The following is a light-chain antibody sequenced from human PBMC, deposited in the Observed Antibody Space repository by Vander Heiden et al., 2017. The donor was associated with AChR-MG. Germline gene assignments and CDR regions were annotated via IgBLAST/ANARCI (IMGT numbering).Light chain of an antibody. J-gene: IGKJ3*01. Sequence: MTQSPLSLPVTPGEPASISCRSNQSLLNKNGYSYLDWYVQRPGQSPQLLIYLAYKRAPGVPDRFTGSGSGTDFTLKISRVEPEDVAVYYCRQVQETFLTFGPGTKLDLK. CDR3: RQVQETFLT. CDR1: QSLLNKNGYSY. CDR2: LAY. V-gene: IGKV2-28*01.